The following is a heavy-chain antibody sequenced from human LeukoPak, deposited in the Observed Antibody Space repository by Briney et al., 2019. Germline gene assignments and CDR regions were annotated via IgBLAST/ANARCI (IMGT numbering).Heavy chain of an antibody. J-gene: IGHJ6*03. CDR2: IYTSRTT. D-gene: IGHD1-26*01. Sequence: SQTLSLTCTVSGASISSGTYHWSWIRQPAGKGLEWIGHIYTSRTTNYNPSLKSRVTISVDTSKNQFSLKLSSVTAADTAVYYCASGRGVGATSRYYYYMDVWGKGTTVTMSS. CDR1: GASISSGTYH. V-gene: IGHV4-61*09. CDR3: ASGRGVGATSRYYYYMDV.